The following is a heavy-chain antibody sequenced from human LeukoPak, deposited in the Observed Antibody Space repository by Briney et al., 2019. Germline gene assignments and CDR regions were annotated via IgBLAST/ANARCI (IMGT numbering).Heavy chain of an antibody. V-gene: IGHV1-2*06. CDR2: INPNSGGT. D-gene: IGHD2-15*01. CDR3: ARDFPPRYCSGGSCAPRGLLY. CDR1: GYTFTGYY. J-gene: IGHJ4*02. Sequence: GASVKVSCKASGYTFTGYYMHWVRQAPGQGLEWMGRINPNSGGTNYAQKFQGRVTMTRDTSISTAYMELSRLRSDDTAVYYCARDFPPRYCSGGSCAPRGLLYWGQGTLVTVSS.